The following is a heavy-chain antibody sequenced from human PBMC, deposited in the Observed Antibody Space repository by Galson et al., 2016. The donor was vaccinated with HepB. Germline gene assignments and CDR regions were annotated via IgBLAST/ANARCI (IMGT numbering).Heavy chain of an antibody. J-gene: IGHJ6*02. D-gene: IGHD5-18*01. V-gene: IGHV3-7*03. Sequence: SLRLSCAASGFTFRNYWMTWVRQAPGKGLEWVANIKQDGSEKYYVDSVKGRFTISRDNARNSLYLQMNSLRAEDTAVYHCARDPGMLGYSYGHLLDVWGQGTTVTVSS. CDR1: GFTFRNYW. CDR2: IKQDGSEK. CDR3: ARDPGMLGYSYGHLLDV.